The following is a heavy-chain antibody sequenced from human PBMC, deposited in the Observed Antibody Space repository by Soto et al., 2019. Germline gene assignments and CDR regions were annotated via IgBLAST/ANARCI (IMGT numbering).Heavy chain of an antibody. D-gene: IGHD6-13*01. V-gene: IGHV5-10-1*01. J-gene: IGHJ4*02. Sequence: GESLKISCKGSGYVFTNYWISWVRQVPGKGLEWMGRIDPSDSYTNYSPSFEGHVTISADKSISTAYLQWTSMGASDNAMYYCARHTIEDDTWYLGYWGQGTLVTVSS. CDR2: IDPSDSYT. CDR3: ARHTIEDDTWYLGY. CDR1: GYVFTNYW.